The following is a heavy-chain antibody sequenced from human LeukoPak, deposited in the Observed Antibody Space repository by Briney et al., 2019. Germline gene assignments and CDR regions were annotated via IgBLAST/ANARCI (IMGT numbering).Heavy chain of an antibody. J-gene: IGHJ4*02. CDR2: ISAYNGNT. CDR3: ARDSTYYYDSSGYYYPY. V-gene: IGHV1-18*01. CDR1: GYTFTSYG. D-gene: IGHD3-22*01. Sequence: ASVTVSCTASGYTFTSYGISWVRQAPGQGLEWMGWISAYNGNTNYAQKLQGRVTMTTDTSTSTAYMELRSLRSDDTAVYYCARDSTYYYDSSGYYYPYWGQGTLVTVSS.